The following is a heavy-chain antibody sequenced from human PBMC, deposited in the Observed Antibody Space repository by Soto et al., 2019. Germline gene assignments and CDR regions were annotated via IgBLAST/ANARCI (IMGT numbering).Heavy chain of an antibody. J-gene: IGHJ4*02. CDR2: IHHSGST. D-gene: IGHD4-17*01. CDR3: ARGMTTVTTFDY. CDR1: GGSISTYY. V-gene: IGHV4-59*12. Sequence: PSETLSLTCTVSGGSISTYYWNWIRQPPGKGLEWIGYIHHSGSTYYNPSLKSRVTISVDRSKNQFSLKLSSVTAADTAVYYCARGMTTVTTFDYWGQGTLVTVSS.